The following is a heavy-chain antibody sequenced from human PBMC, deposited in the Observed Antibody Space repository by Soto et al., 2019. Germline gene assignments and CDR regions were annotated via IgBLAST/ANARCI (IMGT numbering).Heavy chain of an antibody. Sequence: QITLKESGPTLVKPTQTLTLTCTFSGFSLSTSGVGVGWIRQPPGKALEWLALIYWDDDKRYSPSLKSRLTITKDTSKNQVVLTMTNMDPVDTATYYCAHVLVPAAIQDYYYGMDVWGQGTTVTVSS. J-gene: IGHJ6*02. D-gene: IGHD2-2*01. CDR2: IYWDDDK. CDR1: GFSLSTSGVG. V-gene: IGHV2-5*02. CDR3: AHVLVPAAIQDYYYGMDV.